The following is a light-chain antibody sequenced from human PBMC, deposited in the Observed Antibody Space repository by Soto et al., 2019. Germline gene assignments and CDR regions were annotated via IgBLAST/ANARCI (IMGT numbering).Light chain of an antibody. CDR3: QQRSDCPLT. V-gene: IGKV3-11*01. CDR1: QTVSNNY. J-gene: IGKJ5*01. Sequence: LTKPLATLSWSPGEGDTLSCRASQTVSNNYLAWYQQKPGQAPRLLIYDVSNRASGIPARFSGSGSETDFTLTISSLEPEDFAVYYCQQRSDCPLTFGQGTRLEI. CDR2: DVS.